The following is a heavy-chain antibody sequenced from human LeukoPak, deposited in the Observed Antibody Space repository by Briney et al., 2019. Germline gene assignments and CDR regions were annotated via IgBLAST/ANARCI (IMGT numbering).Heavy chain of an antibody. V-gene: IGHV5-10-1*01. J-gene: IGHJ4*02. D-gene: IGHD2-15*01. CDR2: IDPSDSYT. Sequence: GESLKISCKGSGYSFTNYWINWVRQMRGKGLEWMGRIDPSDSYTNYSPSFQGHVTISADQSISTAYLQWSSLKASDAAVYYCARPDCSGGGCYLTQYWGQGTPVTVSS. CDR1: GYSFTNYW. CDR3: ARPDCSGGGCYLTQY.